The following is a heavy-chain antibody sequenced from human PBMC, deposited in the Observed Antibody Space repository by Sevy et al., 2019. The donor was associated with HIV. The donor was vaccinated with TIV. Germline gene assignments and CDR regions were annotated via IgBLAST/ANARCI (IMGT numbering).Heavy chain of an antibody. Sequence: ASVKVSCKASGGTFTTSGISWVRQVPGQGREWMGGIIPILGTTNYAQRLQYRVTITADESTKTAYMELSSLRSEDTAVYYCARGGGNGWYYFDYWGQATSVTVSS. V-gene: IGHV1-69*13. J-gene: IGHJ4*02. CDR2: IIPILGTT. CDR1: GGTFTTSG. D-gene: IGHD6-19*01. CDR3: ARGGGNGWYYFDY.